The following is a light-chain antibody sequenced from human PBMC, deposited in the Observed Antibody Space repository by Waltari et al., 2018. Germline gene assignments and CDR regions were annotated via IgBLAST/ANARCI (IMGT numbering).Light chain of an antibody. J-gene: IGLJ2*01. V-gene: IGLV2-23*02. Sequence: QSALTQPASVSGSLGQSSIISCTGTYSTVGSYALVSWYHQRPGEAPKLLIYEVLKRPSGISNRFSGSKSGNAASLTISALQPEDDGTYYCCSYASSSPRLIFGGGTELSVL. CDR1: YSTVGSYAL. CDR3: CSYASSSPRLI. CDR2: EVL.